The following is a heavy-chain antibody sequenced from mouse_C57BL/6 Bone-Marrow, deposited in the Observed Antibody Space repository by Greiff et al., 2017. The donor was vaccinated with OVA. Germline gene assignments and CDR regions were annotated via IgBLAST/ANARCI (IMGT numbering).Heavy chain of an antibody. CDR2: IYPGNSDT. CDR3: TRTGFAY. CDR1: GYTFTSYW. J-gene: IGHJ3*01. Sequence: EVQLQQSGTVLARPGASVKMSCKTSGYTFTSYWMHWVKQRPGQGLEWLGAIYPGNSDTSYNQKFKGKAKLTAVTSASTAYMELSSRTNEDSAVYYCTRTGFAYWGQGTLVTVSA. V-gene: IGHV1-5*01.